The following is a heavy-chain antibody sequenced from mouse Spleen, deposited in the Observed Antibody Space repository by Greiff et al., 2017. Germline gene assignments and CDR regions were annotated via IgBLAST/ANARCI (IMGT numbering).Heavy chain of an antibody. D-gene: IGHD2-4*01. CDR2: IWRGGST. J-gene: IGHJ4*01. Sequence: VKLMESGPGLVQPSQSLSITCTVSGFSLTSYGVHWVRQSPGKGLEWLGVIWRGGSTDYNAAFMSRLSITKDNSKSQVFFKMNSLQADDTAIYYCAKTLYDYYYYAMDYWGQGTSVTVSS. CDR3: AKTLYDYYYYAMDY. V-gene: IGHV2-5*01. CDR1: GFSLTSYG.